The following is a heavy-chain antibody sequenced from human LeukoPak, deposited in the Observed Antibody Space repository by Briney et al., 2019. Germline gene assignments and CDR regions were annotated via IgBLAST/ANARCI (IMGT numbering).Heavy chain of an antibody. Sequence: GGSLRLSCAASGFTFSSYGMHWVRQAPGKGLEWVAVIWYDGSKKYYADSVKDRFSISRDNSKTTVSLQMNSLRAEDTAVYYCAKGRGTAVTSAANYWGQGTLVTVSS. D-gene: IGHD4-17*01. CDR1: GFTFSSYG. J-gene: IGHJ4*02. CDR2: IWYDGSKK. CDR3: AKGRGTAVTSAANY. V-gene: IGHV3-33*06.